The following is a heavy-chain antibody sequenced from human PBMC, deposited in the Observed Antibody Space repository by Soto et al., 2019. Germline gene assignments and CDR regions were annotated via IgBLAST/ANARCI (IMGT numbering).Heavy chain of an antibody. Sequence: GGSRSLSVSPSEFTFSTYGRHWFPQPPGKGREWVEFIWNDGSHKVYADYVKGRFTSSRSNSKNTLYLEMNRLRADETAVYYCEXDLMGVLEGTDYNGMDVWGQGTTVTVSS. CDR1: EFTFSTYG. CDR3: EXDLMGVLEGTDYNGMDV. V-gene: IGHV3-33*01. CDR2: IWNDGSHK. J-gene: IGHJ6*02. D-gene: IGHD3-16*01.